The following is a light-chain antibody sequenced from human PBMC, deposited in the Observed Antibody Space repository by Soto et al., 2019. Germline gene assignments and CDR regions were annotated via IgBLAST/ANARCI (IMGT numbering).Light chain of an antibody. CDR2: DNN. Sequence: VLTQPPSVSAAPGQKVTISCSGSSSNIGNNYVSWYQQLPGTAPKLLIYDNNKRPSGIPDRFSGSKSGTSATLGITGLQTGDEVDYYCGTWDSSLCPYVFGTGTKVT. V-gene: IGLV1-51*01. CDR3: GTWDSSLCPYV. CDR1: SSNIGNNY. J-gene: IGLJ1*01.